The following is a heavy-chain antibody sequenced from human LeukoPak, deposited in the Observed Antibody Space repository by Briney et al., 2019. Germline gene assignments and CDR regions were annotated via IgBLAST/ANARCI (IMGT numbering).Heavy chain of an antibody. CDR2: IIPIFGTA. J-gene: IGHJ4*02. CDR3: ARGSSGIIVVVPATYFDY. D-gene: IGHD2-2*01. Sequence: SVKVSCKASGGTFSGYAISWVRQAPGQGLEWMGGIIPIFGTANYAQKFQGRVTITADESTSTAYMELSSLRSEDTAVYYCARGSSGIIVVVPATYFDYWGQGTLVTVSS. CDR1: GGTFSGYA. V-gene: IGHV1-69*01.